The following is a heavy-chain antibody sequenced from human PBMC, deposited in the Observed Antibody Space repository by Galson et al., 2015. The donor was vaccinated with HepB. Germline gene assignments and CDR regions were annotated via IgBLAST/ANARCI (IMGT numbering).Heavy chain of an antibody. J-gene: IGHJ3*02. CDR1: GFIFSSYG. D-gene: IGHD4-17*01. CDR3: AKPFYGDYAAYDAFDI. V-gene: IGHV3-30*18. Sequence: SLRLSCAASGFIFSSYGMHWVRQAPGKGLEWVALISGSNKYYADSVKGRFTISRDDSKNTLYLEMNSLRAEDTAVYYCAKPFYGDYAAYDAFDIWGQGTVVTVSS. CDR2: ISGSNK.